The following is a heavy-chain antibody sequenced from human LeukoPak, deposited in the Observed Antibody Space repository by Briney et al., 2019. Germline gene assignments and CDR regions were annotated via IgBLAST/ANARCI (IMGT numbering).Heavy chain of an antibody. Sequence: SETLSLTCTVSGGSISSYYWSWIRQPAGKGLEWIGRIYTSGSTNYNPSLKSRVTMSVDTSKNQFSLKLSSGTAADTAVYYCARISYYGGNSGDAFDIWGQGTMVTVSS. J-gene: IGHJ3*02. V-gene: IGHV4-4*07. CDR2: IYTSGST. CDR1: GGSISSYY. CDR3: ARISYYGGNSGDAFDI. D-gene: IGHD4-23*01.